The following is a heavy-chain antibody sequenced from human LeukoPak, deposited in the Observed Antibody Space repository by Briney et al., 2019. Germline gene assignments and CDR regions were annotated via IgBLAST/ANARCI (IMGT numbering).Heavy chain of an antibody. CDR2: INPSGGST. CDR3: ARTTIRKYDPLGY. Sequence: SVKVSCKASGYTFTSYGISWVRQAPGQGLEWMGIINPSGGSTSYAQKFRGRVTMTRDTSTSTVYMELSSLRSEDTAVYYCARTTIRKYDPLGYWGQGTLVTVSS. D-gene: IGHD3-16*01. CDR1: GYTFTSYG. J-gene: IGHJ4*02. V-gene: IGHV1-46*01.